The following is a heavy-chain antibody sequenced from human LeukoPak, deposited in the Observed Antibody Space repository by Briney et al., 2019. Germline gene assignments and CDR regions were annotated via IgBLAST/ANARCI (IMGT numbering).Heavy chain of an antibody. V-gene: IGHV1-46*01. D-gene: IGHD3-10*01. Sequence: ASVKVSCKASGYTFTSYSMNWVRQAPGQGLEWMGIINPSGGSTSYAQKFQGRVTMTRDTSTSTVYMELSSLRSEDTAVYYCAREGSGPYYGLDVWGQGTMVTVSS. CDR2: INPSGGST. CDR3: AREGSGPYYGLDV. CDR1: GYTFTSYS. J-gene: IGHJ6*02.